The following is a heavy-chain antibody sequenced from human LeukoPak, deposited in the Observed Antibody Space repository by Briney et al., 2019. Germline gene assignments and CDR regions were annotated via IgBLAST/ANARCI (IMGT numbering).Heavy chain of an antibody. Sequence: ASVKVSCKASGYIFTDYYMNSVRQAPGQGLEWMGRINPRSGATDYAQKFQGRVAMTRDTSISTAYMELSRLRSDDTAVYYCAKDKDEGDCTTTSCGWFDPWGQGTLVTVSS. CDR3: AKDKDEGDCTTTSCGWFDP. CDR1: GYIFTDYY. D-gene: IGHD2-2*01. J-gene: IGHJ5*02. V-gene: IGHV1-2*02. CDR2: INPRSGAT.